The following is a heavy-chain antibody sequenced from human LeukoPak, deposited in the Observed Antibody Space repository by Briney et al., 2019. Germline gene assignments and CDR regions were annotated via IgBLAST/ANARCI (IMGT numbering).Heavy chain of an antibody. V-gene: IGHV4-39*07. CDR2: IYYSGST. J-gene: IGHJ4*02. CDR1: GGSISSSSYY. D-gene: IGHD6-13*01. Sequence: SETLSLTCTVSGGSISSSSYYWGWIRQPPGKGLEWIGSIYYSGSTYYNPSLKSRVTISVDTSKNQFSLKLCSGTAADTAVYYCARSYSSSWYLGSGFDYWGQGILVTVSS. CDR3: ARSYSSSWYLGSGFDY.